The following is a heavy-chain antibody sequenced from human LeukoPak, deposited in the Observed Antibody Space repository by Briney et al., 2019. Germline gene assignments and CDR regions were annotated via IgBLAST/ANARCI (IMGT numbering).Heavy chain of an antibody. D-gene: IGHD3-10*01. J-gene: IGHJ4*02. CDR1: GGSISSSSYY. Sequence: SETLSLTCTVSGGSISSSSYYWGWIRQPPGKGLEWIGSIYYSGGTYYNPSLKSRVTISVDTSKNQFSLKLSSVTAADTAVYYCARLLAGITMVRGAPYYFDYWGQGTLVTVSS. CDR2: IYYSGGT. V-gene: IGHV4-39*01. CDR3: ARLLAGITMVRGAPYYFDY.